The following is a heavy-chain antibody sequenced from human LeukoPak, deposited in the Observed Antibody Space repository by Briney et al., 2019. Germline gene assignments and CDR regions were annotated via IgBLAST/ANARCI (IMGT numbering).Heavy chain of an antibody. D-gene: IGHD3/OR15-3a*01. CDR1: GFTFSTSW. V-gene: IGHV3-74*01. J-gene: IGHJ4*02. Sequence: GGSLRLSCAASGFTFSTSWMHWVRQAPGKGLVWVSRINPDGSSTNYADSVKGRFTISRDNAKNTLYLQINTLRAEDTAIYYCARDLGLVPPGDYDYFDPWGQGTLVTVSS. CDR2: INPDGSST. CDR3: ARDLGLVPPGDYDYFDP.